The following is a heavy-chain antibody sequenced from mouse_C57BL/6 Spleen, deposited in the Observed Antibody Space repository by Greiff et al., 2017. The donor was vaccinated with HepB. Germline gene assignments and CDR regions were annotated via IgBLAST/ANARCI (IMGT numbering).Heavy chain of an antibody. CDR2: ISYDGSN. Sequence: EVKLMESGPGLVKPSQSLSLTCSVTGYSITSGYYWNWIRQFPGNKLEWMGYISYDGSNNYNPSLKNRISITRDTSKNQFFLKLNSVTTEDTATYYCARGDYDVAWFAYWGQGTLVTVSA. D-gene: IGHD2-4*01. J-gene: IGHJ3*01. CDR1: GYSITSGYY. V-gene: IGHV3-6*01. CDR3: ARGDYDVAWFAY.